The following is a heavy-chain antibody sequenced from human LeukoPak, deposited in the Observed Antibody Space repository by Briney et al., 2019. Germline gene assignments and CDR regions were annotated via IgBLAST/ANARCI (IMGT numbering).Heavy chain of an antibody. CDR1: GGSISSYY. D-gene: IGHD2-2*02. CDR2: IYYSGST. V-gene: IGHV4-59*01. CDR3: ARYARGGCSSTSCYTTWFNP. J-gene: IGHJ5*02. Sequence: SETLSLTCTVSGGSISSYYWSWIRQPPGKGLEWIGYIYYSGSTNYNPSLKSRVTISVDTSKNQFSLKLSSVTAADTAVYYCARYARGGCSSTSCYTTWFNPWGQGTLVTVSS.